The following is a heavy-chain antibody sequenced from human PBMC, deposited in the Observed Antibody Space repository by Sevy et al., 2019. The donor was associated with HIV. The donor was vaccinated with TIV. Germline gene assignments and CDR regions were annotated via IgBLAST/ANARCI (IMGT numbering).Heavy chain of an antibody. V-gene: IGHV4-39*01. CDR2: IYYSGRT. CDR1: GGSISSSSYY. D-gene: IGHD3-10*01. Sequence: SETLSLTYTVSGGSISSSSYYWGWIRQPPGKGLEWIGSIYYSGRTYYNPSLKSRVTISVDTSKNQFSLKLSSVTAADTAVYYCARPYPTFIKAFPSWFDPWGQGTLVTVSS. CDR3: ARPYPTFIKAFPSWFDP. J-gene: IGHJ5*02.